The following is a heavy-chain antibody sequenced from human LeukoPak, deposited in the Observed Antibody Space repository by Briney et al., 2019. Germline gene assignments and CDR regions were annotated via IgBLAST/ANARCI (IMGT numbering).Heavy chain of an antibody. V-gene: IGHV4-34*01. CDR3: ARGLGRRTGYSSSWSHSHCYYYYMDV. Sequence: PSETLSLTCAVYGGSFSGYYWRWMRQPPGKGLEWIGEINHSGSTNYNPSLKSRVTISVDTSKNQFSLKLSSVTAADTAVYYCARGLGRRTGYSSSWSHSHCYYYYMDVWGKGTTVTVSS. CDR1: GGSFSGYY. D-gene: IGHD6-13*01. J-gene: IGHJ6*03. CDR2: INHSGST.